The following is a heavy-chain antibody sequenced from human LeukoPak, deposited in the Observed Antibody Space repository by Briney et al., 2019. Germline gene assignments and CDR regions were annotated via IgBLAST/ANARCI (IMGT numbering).Heavy chain of an antibody. CDR3: AREVSDWRYFDY. V-gene: IGHV3-33*01. CDR1: GFTFSSYG. D-gene: IGHD3/OR15-3a*01. CDR2: IWYDGSNK. Sequence: PGRSLRLSCAASGFTFSSYGMHWVRQAPGKGLEWVAVIWYDGSNKYYADSVKGRFPISRDNSKNTLYLQMNSLRAEDTAVYYCAREVSDWRYFDYWGQGTLVTVSS. J-gene: IGHJ4*02.